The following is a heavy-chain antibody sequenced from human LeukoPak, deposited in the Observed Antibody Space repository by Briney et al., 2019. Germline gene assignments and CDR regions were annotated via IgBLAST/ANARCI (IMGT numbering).Heavy chain of an antibody. V-gene: IGHV3-23*01. CDR3: ARITMVRGVPNWFDP. Sequence: PGGSLRLSCAASGFTFSSYAMSWVRQAPGKGLEWVSAISGSGGSTYYADSVKGRFTISRDNSKNTLYLQMNSLRSDDTAVYYCARITMVRGVPNWFDPWGQGTLVTVSS. J-gene: IGHJ5*02. CDR2: ISGSGGST. CDR1: GFTFSSYA. D-gene: IGHD3-10*01.